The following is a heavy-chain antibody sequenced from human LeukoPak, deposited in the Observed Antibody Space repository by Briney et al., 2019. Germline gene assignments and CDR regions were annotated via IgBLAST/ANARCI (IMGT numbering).Heavy chain of an antibody. Sequence: ASVKVSCKASGYTFTGYYMHWVRQAPGQGLEWMGWINPNSGGTNYAQKFQGRVTMTRDTSIRTAYMELSRLRSDDTAVYYWARDRDYGSGIFDYWGQGTLVTVSS. CDR2: INPNSGGT. V-gene: IGHV1-2*02. D-gene: IGHD3-10*01. J-gene: IGHJ4*02. CDR1: GYTFTGYY. CDR3: ARDRDYGSGIFDY.